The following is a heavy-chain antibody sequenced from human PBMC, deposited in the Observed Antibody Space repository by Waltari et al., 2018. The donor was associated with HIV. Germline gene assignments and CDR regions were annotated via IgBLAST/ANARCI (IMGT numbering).Heavy chain of an antibody. Sequence: EVQLVESGGGLVQPGGSLRLSCAASGFTFISYWMSWVRQAPGKGLEWVANIRPDGNDKYYVDSVKGRFTISRDNVKNSLYLQMNTLRAEDTAVYYYARGGGAAAGTVDYWGQGTLVTVSS. V-gene: IGHV3-7*01. CDR2: IRPDGNDK. J-gene: IGHJ4*02. D-gene: IGHD6-13*01. CDR3: ARGGGAAAGTVDY. CDR1: GFTFISYW.